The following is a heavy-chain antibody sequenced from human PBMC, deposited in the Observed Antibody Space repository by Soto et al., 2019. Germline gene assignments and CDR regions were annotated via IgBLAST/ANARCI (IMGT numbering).Heavy chain of an antibody. CDR1: GDSVPSNSAA. CDR3: ARGRHSSSWYFDLFDY. D-gene: IGHD6-13*01. Sequence: PSQTLSLTCAISGDSVPSNSAAWNWIRQSPSRGLEWLGRTYYRSKWYNDYAVSVKSRITINPDTSKNQFSLQLNSVTPEDTAVYYCARGRHSSSWYFDLFDYWGQGTLVTVSS. V-gene: IGHV6-1*01. J-gene: IGHJ4*02. CDR2: TYYRSKWYN.